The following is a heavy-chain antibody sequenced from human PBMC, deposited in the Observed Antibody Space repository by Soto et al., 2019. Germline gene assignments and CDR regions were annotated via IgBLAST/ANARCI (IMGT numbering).Heavy chain of an antibody. CDR2: ISSSGSTI. J-gene: IGHJ4*02. Sequence: AGGSLIVSCGAAGVTFSDYYMIWIRPAPGKGLEWVSYISSSGSTIYYADSVKGRFTISRDNAKNSLYLQMNSLRAEDTAVYYCERDCYSSGFPAPLDYWGQGTLVTVSS. CDR3: ERDCYSSGFPAPLDY. V-gene: IGHV3-11*01. D-gene: IGHD3-22*01. CDR1: GVTFSDYY.